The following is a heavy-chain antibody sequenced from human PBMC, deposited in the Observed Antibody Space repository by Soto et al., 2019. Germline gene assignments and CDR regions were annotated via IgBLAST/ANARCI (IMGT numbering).Heavy chain of an antibody. J-gene: IGHJ4*02. Sequence: ASVKVSCKASGYIFTSYDINWVRQATGEGPEWMGWMNPSNGHTGYSQKFQGRVTMTSDTSISTAYMELSSLRSEDTAVYYCVRAPRNWGFDFWGQGNQVTVS. CDR1: GYIFTSYD. CDR2: MNPSNGHT. D-gene: IGHD7-27*01. V-gene: IGHV1-8*01. CDR3: VRAPRNWGFDF.